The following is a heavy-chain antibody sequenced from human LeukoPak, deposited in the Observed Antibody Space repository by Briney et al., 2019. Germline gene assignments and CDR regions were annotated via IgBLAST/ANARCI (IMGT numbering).Heavy chain of an antibody. V-gene: IGHV3-30*02. CDR1: GFTFSSYG. D-gene: IGHD5-12*01. CDR2: IRYDGSNK. J-gene: IGHJ6*03. CDR3: AKGGGYEAQYYYYYLDV. Sequence: PGGSLRLSCAASGFTFSSYGMHWVRQAPGKGLEWVAFIRYDGSNKYYADSVKGRFTISRENSKSTLYLQMKSLRAEDRAVYYCAKGGGYEAQYYYYYLDVWGKGTMVTISS.